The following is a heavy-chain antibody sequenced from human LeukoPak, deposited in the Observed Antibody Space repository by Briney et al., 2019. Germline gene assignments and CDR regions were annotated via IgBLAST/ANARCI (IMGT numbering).Heavy chain of an antibody. J-gene: IGHJ4*02. CDR2: RNPKSGNT. D-gene: IGHD1-26*01. CDR1: GYTFTSYD. Sequence: ASVKVSCKDSGYTFTSYDINWVRQATGQGLEWMGWRNPKSGNTGCAQKFQGRVTITRNTSISTAYLEMSSLRSEDTAVYYCARGPLGSLDYRGQGTLVTVSS. V-gene: IGHV1-8*03. CDR3: ARGPLGSLDY.